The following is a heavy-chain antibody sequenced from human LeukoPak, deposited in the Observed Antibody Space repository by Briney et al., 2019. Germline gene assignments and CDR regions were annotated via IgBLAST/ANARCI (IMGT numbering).Heavy chain of an antibody. D-gene: IGHD6-6*01. J-gene: IGHJ4*02. CDR3: ARDGQLVGFDY. V-gene: IGHV1-2*02. CDR1: GYTFTSYG. Sequence: ASVKVSCKASGYTFTSYGISWVRQAPRQGLEWMGWINPNSGGTNYAQKFQGRVTMTRDTSISTAYMELSRLRSDDTAVYYCARDGQLVGFDYWGQGTLVTVSS. CDR2: INPNSGGT.